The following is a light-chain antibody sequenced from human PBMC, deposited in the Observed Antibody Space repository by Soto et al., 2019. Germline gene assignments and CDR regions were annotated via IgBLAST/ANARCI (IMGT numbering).Light chain of an antibody. Sequence: DIQMTQSPSSLSASVGDRVTITCRASQSINNYLNWYQQKPGKAPKLLIYAASSLQSGVPSRFSGSGSGTDFTLTISSLQPEDFATYYCQHYRTSFGGGTRVEIK. V-gene: IGKV1-39*01. CDR3: QHYRTS. CDR2: AAS. J-gene: IGKJ4*01. CDR1: QSINNY.